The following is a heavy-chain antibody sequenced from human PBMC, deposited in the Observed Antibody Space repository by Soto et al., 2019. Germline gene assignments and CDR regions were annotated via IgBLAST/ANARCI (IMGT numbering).Heavy chain of an antibody. CDR2: IYWNDDK. V-gene: IGHV2-5*01. J-gene: IGHJ4*02. CDR3: AHSHSGWTYFDY. D-gene: IGHD6-19*01. Sequence: QITLKESGPTLVKPTQTLTLTCTFSGFSLSTSGVGVGWIRQPPGKALEWLALIYWNDDKRYSPSLKSRLTITKETSKNQVVLTMTNMDPVDTATYYCAHSHSGWTYFDYWGQGTLVTVSS. CDR1: GFSLSTSGVG.